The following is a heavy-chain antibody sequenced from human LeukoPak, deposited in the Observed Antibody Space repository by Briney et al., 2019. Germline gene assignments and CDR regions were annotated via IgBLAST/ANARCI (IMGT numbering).Heavy chain of an antibody. CDR1: GFTFSSYG. CDR2: IKQDGTEK. CDR3: GKVANYYCGSDTYYFCEH. Sequence: GGSLRLSCSASGFTFSSYGMSWVRQAPGKGLEWVANIKQDGTEKYYVDSVKGRFTISRDNAKNSLYLQMNSLRVEDTAVYYCGKVANYYCGSDTYYFCEHWGQGTPVTASS. D-gene: IGHD3-10*01. J-gene: IGHJ1*01. V-gene: IGHV3-7*01.